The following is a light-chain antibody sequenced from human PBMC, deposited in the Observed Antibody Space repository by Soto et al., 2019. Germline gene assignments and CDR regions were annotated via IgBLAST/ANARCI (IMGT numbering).Light chain of an antibody. J-gene: IGLJ1*01. CDR2: EVS. CDR1: SSDIGGYKY. CDR3: TSYSRYSTYV. Sequence: QSALTQPASVSGSLGQSITISCTGTSSDIGGYKYVSWYQQHPGKAPKLIIFEVSNRPSGVSDRFSGSNSGNTASLTISGLQAEDEADYYCTSYSRYSTYVFGTGTKVTVL. V-gene: IGLV2-14*01.